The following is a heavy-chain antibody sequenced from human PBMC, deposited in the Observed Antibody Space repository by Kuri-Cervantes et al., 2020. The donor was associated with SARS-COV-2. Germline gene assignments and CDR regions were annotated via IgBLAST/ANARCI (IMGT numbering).Heavy chain of an antibody. CDR2: IYYSGNT. J-gene: IGHJ5*02. CDR3: ARDRGRIAAAGIGWFDP. V-gene: IGHV4-39*07. CDR1: GGSIRSGSYY. Sequence: GSLRLSCTVSGGSIRSGSYYWGWIRQSPGKGLEWIGSIYYSGNTLYNPSLKSRLTISVDTSKKQFSLNLSSVTAADTAVYYCARDRGRIAAAGIGWFDPWGQETLVTVSS. D-gene: IGHD6-13*01.